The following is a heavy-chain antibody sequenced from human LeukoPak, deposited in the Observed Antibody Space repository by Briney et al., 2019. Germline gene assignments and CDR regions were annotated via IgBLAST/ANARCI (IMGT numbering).Heavy chain of an antibody. CDR2: INHSGST. CDR3: ANYPSGSTYYVRFDY. CDR1: GGSINSNSYY. J-gene: IGHJ4*02. D-gene: IGHD3-10*02. V-gene: IGHV4-39*07. Sequence: SETLSLTCTVSGGSINSNSYYWSWIRQPPGKGLEWIGEINHSGSTNYNPSLKSRVTISVDTSKNQFSLKLSSVTAADTAVYYCANYPSGSTYYVRFDYWGQGTLVTVSS.